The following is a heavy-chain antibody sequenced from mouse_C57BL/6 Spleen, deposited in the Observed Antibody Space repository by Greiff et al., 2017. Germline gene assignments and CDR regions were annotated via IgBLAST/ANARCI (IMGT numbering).Heavy chain of an antibody. CDR3: ARHDGYYFDY. CDR2: IYPRSGNT. V-gene: IGHV1-81*01. J-gene: IGHJ2*01. Sequence: QVQLQQSGAELARPGASVKLSCKASGYTFTSYGISWVKQRTGQGLAWIGEIYPRSGNTYYNAKFKGKDRLKANKTSGTAYMEVRSLTSGDTAVDFCARHDGYYFDYWGQGTTRTVSS. CDR1: GYTFTSYG. D-gene: IGHD2-3*01.